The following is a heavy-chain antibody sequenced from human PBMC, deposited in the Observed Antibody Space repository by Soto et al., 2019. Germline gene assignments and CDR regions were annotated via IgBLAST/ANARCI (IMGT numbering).Heavy chain of an antibody. CDR1: GGSISDYY. V-gene: IGHV4-4*07. Sequence: SETLSLTCTVSGGSISDYYWNWIRQPAGKELEWIGRIHASGTTNYNPSLKSRVTMSADTSRNQFSLKLTSLTAADTAVYYCARLRGRGDNWFDPWGQGSLVTVSS. CDR2: IHASGTT. D-gene: IGHD5-12*01. CDR3: ARLRGRGDNWFDP. J-gene: IGHJ5*02.